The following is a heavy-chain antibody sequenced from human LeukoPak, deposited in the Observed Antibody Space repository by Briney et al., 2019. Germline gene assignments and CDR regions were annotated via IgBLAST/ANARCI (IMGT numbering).Heavy chain of an antibody. CDR2: IYYSGSA. V-gene: IGHV4-31*03. J-gene: IGHJ4*02. D-gene: IGHD2-15*01. Sequence: SQTLSLTCTVSGGSISSGGYYWSWIPQHPRQGLEWIGYIYYSGSAYYNPSLKSRVTISVDTSKNQFSLKLSSVTAADTAVYYCARGLTVRVESGYLDYWGQGTLVTVSS. CDR3: ARGLTVRVESGYLDY. CDR1: GGSISSGGYY.